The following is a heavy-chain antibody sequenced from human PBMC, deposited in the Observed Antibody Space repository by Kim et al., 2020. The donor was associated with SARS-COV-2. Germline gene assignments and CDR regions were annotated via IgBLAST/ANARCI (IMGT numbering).Heavy chain of an antibody. CDR2: I. Sequence: INNNPSLKSRVTISLDTSKNQFSLTLSSVTAADTAVYYCAGSVGAMSLDYWGQGTLFTISS. V-gene: IGHV4-59*01. CDR3: AGSVGAMSLDY. D-gene: IGHD2-2*01. J-gene: IGHJ4*02.